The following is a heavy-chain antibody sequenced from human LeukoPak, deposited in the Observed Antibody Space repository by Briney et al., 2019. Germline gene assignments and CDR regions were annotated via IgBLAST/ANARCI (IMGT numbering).Heavy chain of an antibody. D-gene: IGHD2-2*01. CDR2: INPNSGGT. J-gene: IGHJ4*02. V-gene: IGHV1-2*02. CDR1: GYTFTSYG. CDR3: ARPSRSAIEYYFDY. Sequence: GASVKVSCKASGYTFTSYGISWVRQAPGQGLEWMGWINPNSGGTNYAQKFQGRVTMTRDTSISTAYMELSRLRSDDTAVYYCARPSRSAIEYYFDYWGQGTLVTVSS.